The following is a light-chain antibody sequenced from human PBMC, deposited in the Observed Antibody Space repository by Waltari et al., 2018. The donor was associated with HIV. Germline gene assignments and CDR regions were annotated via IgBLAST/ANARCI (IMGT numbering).Light chain of an antibody. V-gene: IGLV1-51*01. CDR3: GTWDASLNLAGV. CDR1: ASNLGTFY. Sequence: QSALTQPPSVSAAPGQKVPHSCSGSASNLGTFYVSLHPQCPGTPPNLTIFDNDQRHAGVPDRFSASKSGTSATLDITGLQTGDEADYYCGTWDASLNLAGVFGGGTRLTVL. CDR2: DND. J-gene: IGLJ3*02.